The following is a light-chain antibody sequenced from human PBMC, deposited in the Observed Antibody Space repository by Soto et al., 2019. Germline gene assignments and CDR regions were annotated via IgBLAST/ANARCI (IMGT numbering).Light chain of an antibody. CDR1: QSVSSSY. V-gene: IGKV3-20*01. J-gene: IGKJ3*01. Sequence: EIVLTQSPVTLSLSPGERATLSCRASQSVSSSYLAWYQQKPGLAPRLLIYGASGRATGIPDRFSGSGSGTDFTLTISRLEPEDFAVYYCQQCGSSPPVTFGPGTKVDIK. CDR2: GAS. CDR3: QQCGSSPPVT.